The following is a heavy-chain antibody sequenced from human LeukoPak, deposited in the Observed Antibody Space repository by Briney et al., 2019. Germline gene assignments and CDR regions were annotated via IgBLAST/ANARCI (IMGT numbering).Heavy chain of an antibody. J-gene: IGHJ6*03. Sequence: SETLSLTCAVYGGSFSGYYWSWIRQPPGKGLEWIGEINHSGSTNYNPSLKSRVTISVDTSKNQFSLKLSSVTAADTAVYYCARSVLDETYYMDVWGKGTTVTVSS. D-gene: IGHD3-16*01. V-gene: IGHV4-34*01. CDR2: INHSGST. CDR1: GGSFSGYY. CDR3: ARSVLDETYYMDV.